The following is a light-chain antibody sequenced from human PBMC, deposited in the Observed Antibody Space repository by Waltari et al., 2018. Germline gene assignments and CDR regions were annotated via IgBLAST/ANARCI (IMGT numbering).Light chain of an antibody. CDR2: RNN. CDR3: AAWDDSLSGPV. CDR1: SYNIGSNY. V-gene: IGLV1-47*01. Sequence: QSVLTQPPSASGTPGQRVTISCSGSSYNIGSNYVYWYQQLPGTAPKLLIYRNNQRPSGVPARFSGSKSGTSASLAISGLRSEDEADYYCAAWDDSLSGPVFGGGTKLTVL. J-gene: IGLJ2*01.